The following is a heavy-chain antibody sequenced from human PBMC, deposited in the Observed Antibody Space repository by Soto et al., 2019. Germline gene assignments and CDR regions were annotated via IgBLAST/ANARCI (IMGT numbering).Heavy chain of an antibody. CDR3: ARDHYYDSSGAH. CDR2: INAGNGNT. CDR1: GYTFTSYA. J-gene: IGHJ4*02. D-gene: IGHD3-22*01. V-gene: IGHV1-3*01. Sequence: ASVKVSCKASGYTFTSYAMHWVRQAPGQRLEWMGWINAGNGNTKYSQKFQGRVTITADKSTSTAYMELSSLRSEDTAVYYCARDHYYDSSGAHWGQGTLVTVSS.